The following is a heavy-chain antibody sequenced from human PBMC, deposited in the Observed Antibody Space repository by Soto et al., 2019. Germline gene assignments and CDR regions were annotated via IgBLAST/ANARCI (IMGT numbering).Heavy chain of an antibody. V-gene: IGHV1-18*01. D-gene: IGHD7-27*01. CDR2: ISAYNGNT. CDR1: GYTFTSYG. J-gene: IGHJ4*02. Sequence: ASVKVSCKASGYTFTSYGISWVRQAPGQGLEWMGWISAYNGNTNYAQKLQGRVTMTTDTSTSTAYMELGSLRVEDTAFYYCARDPAWGSLDYWGLGTLVTVSS. CDR3: ARDPAWGSLDY.